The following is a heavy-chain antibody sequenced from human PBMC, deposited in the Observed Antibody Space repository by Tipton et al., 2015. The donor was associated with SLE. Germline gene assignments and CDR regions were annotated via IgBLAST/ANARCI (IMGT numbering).Heavy chain of an antibody. CDR2: ITGRSSI. Sequence: SLRLSCAASGFSFSNYEMNWVRQAPGKGLEWLSYITGRSSIYYADSVRGRFTISRDDAKNMLFLQMNSLSAADSGLYYCAKDFTGPLDSWGQGTLVTVSS. V-gene: IGHV3-48*03. CDR1: GFSFSNYE. CDR3: AKDFTGPLDS. J-gene: IGHJ4*02. D-gene: IGHD3-9*01.